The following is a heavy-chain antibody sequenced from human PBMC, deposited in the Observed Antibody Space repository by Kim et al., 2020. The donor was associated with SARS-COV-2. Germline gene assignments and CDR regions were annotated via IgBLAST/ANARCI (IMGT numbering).Heavy chain of an antibody. CDR2: IHYNGNT. Sequence: SETLSLTCTVSSGSINNRNYNWGWIRQPPGKGLVWIGSIHYNGNTYYNPSLKSRVSLSVDTSKNQFSLRLTSVTAADTAVFYCATYSRGYFYFDYWGQG. J-gene: IGHJ4*02. V-gene: IGHV4-39*01. D-gene: IGHD5-12*01. CDR1: SGSINNRNYN. CDR3: ATYSRGYFYFDY.